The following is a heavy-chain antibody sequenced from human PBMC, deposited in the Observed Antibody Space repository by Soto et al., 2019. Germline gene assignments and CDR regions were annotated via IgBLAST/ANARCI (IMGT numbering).Heavy chain of an antibody. CDR1: GDSGSSNSAA. Sequence: SQTLSLTCAISGDSGSSNSAAWNWIRQSPSRGLEWLGRTYYRSKWYNDYAVSVKSRVTINPDTSKNQFSLQLNSVTPEDTAVYYCARDPATYGDYSPVWFDPWGQGTLVTVSS. CDR2: TYYRSKWYN. D-gene: IGHD4-17*01. J-gene: IGHJ5*02. CDR3: ARDPATYGDYSPVWFDP. V-gene: IGHV6-1*01.